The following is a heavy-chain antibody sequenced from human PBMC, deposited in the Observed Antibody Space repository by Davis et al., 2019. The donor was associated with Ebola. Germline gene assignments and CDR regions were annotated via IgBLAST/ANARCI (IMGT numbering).Heavy chain of an antibody. CDR1: GFTFSSYW. Sequence: GESLKISCAASGFTFSSYWMHWVRQPPGHGLVWLSRIQGDGSTTDYADSVKGRFTISRDNANNTMFLQMNSLRDEDTAVYYCARGAYDFLGFDSWGQGILVTVSS. D-gene: IGHD5-12*01. V-gene: IGHV3-74*01. J-gene: IGHJ4*02. CDR2: IQGDGSTT. CDR3: ARGAYDFLGFDS.